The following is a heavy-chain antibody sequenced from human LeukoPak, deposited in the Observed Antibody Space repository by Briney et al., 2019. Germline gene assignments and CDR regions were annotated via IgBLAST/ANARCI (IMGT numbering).Heavy chain of an antibody. J-gene: IGHJ4*02. V-gene: IGHV3-74*01. CDR2: INSDGSWT. D-gene: IGHD6-13*01. Sequence: GGSLRLSCAASGTYWMHWVRQAPGKGLVWVSHINSDGSWTGYADSVKGRFTISRDNSKNTLYLQMNSLRAEDTAVYYCAREPSSTEAYFDYWGQGTLVTVSS. CDR1: GTYW. CDR3: AREPSSTEAYFDY.